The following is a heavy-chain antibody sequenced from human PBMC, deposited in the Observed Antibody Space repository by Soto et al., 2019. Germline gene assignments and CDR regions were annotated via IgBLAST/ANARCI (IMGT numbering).Heavy chain of an antibody. Sequence: EVQLLESGGGLVQPGGSLRLSCAASGFTFSNYAMTWVRQAPGKGLEWVSVITGSGGGTYFVDSVKGRFTISRDNSKNPVYLQMNSRRAEDTAVYYCAKPPLTAAGFDYGAQGTLVPFSS. V-gene: IGHV3-23*01. CDR2: ITGSGGGT. CDR3: AKPPLTAAGFDY. CDR1: GFTFSNYA. D-gene: IGHD6-13*01. J-gene: IGHJ4*02.